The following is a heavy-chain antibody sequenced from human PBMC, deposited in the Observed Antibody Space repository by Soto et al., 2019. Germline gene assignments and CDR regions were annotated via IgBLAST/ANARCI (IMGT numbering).Heavy chain of an antibody. CDR1: GDTVSSNSAT. Sequence: SQTLSLTCAISGDTVSSNSATWNWIRQSPSRGLEWLGRTYYRSQWYSDYALSVKSRITINPDTTKNQFSLHLNSVTPEDTAVYYCARHEQREADPFDYWGQGTLVIVSS. V-gene: IGHV6-1*01. CDR3: ARHEQREADPFDY. D-gene: IGHD6-19*01. J-gene: IGHJ4*02. CDR2: TYYRSQWYS.